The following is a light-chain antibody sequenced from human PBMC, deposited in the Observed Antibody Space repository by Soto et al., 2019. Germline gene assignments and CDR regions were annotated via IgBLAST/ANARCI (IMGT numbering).Light chain of an antibody. CDR1: QSVSSN. J-gene: IGKJ4*01. CDR3: QQYNNWPPLT. CDR2: GAS. V-gene: IGKV3-15*01. Sequence: EIVMTQSPATLTVSPGERATLSCRASQSVSSNLAWYQQKPGQAPRLLIYGASTMATGIPARFSGSGSGTEFTLTISSLQSGDFAVYYCQQYNNWPPLTFGGGTKVDIK.